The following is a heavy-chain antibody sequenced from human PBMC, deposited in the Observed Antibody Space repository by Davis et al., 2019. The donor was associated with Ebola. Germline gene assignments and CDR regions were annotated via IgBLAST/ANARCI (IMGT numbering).Heavy chain of an antibody. CDR3: ARAGTRFDY. CDR1: GFTFSSYW. J-gene: IGHJ4*02. V-gene: IGHV3-7*01. Sequence: GESLKISCAASGFTFSSYWMSWVRQAPGKGLEWVANIKQDGSEKYYVDSVKGRFTISRDNAKNSLYLQMNSLRAEDTAVYYCARAGTRFDYWGQGTLVTVSS. CDR2: IKQDGSEK. D-gene: IGHD3-10*01.